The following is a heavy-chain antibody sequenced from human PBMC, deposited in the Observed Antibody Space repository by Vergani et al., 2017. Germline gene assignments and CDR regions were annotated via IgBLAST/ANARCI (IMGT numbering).Heavy chain of an antibody. CDR3: AKDHIVGATSEYYYYYGMDV. Sequence: EVQLLESGGGLVQPGGSLRLSCAASGFTFSSYAMSWVRQAPGEGLEWVSAISGSGGSTYYADSVKGRFTTSGDNSKNTLYLQMNSLRAEDTAVYYCAKDHIVGATSEYYYYYGMDVWGQGTTVTVSS. V-gene: IGHV3-23*01. D-gene: IGHD1-26*01. CDR2: ISGSGGST. CDR1: GFTFSSYA. J-gene: IGHJ6*02.